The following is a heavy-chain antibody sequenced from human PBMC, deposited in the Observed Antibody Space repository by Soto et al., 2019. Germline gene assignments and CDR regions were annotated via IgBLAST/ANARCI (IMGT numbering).Heavy chain of an antibody. J-gene: IGHJ3*02. CDR1: GYTFTSYG. V-gene: IGHV1-18*01. CDR2: ISAYNGNT. CDR3: ARDGVGYCRGGSCFREEKKFDI. Sequence: ASVKVSCKASGYTFTSYGISWVRQAPGQGLEWMGWISAYNGNTNYAQKLQGRVTMTTDTSTSTAYMELRSLRSDDTAVYYCARDGVGYCRGGSCFREEKKFDIWGQGTMVTVSS. D-gene: IGHD2-15*01.